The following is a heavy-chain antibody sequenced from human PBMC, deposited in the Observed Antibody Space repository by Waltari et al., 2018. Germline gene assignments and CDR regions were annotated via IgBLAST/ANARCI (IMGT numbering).Heavy chain of an antibody. CDR1: GFVFSTYD. CDR2: IASGGDT. J-gene: IGHJ4*02. CDR3: TRGTSYYASGYYHPTKFDY. Sequence: EVQLVESGGDVGQPGGSLGLSCPASGFVFSTYDMQWARQASGKGLEWVASIASGGDTYFPDSVKGRFTISRDNAKNSLYLQMNSLRVGDTAVYYCTRGTSYYASGYYHPTKFDYWGLGTQVTVSS. V-gene: IGHV3-13*01. D-gene: IGHD5-18*01.